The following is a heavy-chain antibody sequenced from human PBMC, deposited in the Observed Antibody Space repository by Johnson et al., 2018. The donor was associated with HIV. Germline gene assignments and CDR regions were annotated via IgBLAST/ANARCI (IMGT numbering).Heavy chain of an antibody. V-gene: IGHV3-23*04. CDR1: GFTFSSYA. J-gene: IGHJ3*02. CDR3: AKVPSAVWFGEVI. CDR2: ISGSGGST. Sequence: VQLVESGGGLVQPGGSLRLSCAASGFTFSSYAMSWVRQAPGKGLEWVSAISGSGGSTYYADSVKGRFTISRDNSKNTLYLQMNSLRTEDTAVYFCAKVPSAVWFGEVIWGQGTMVTVSS. D-gene: IGHD3-10*01.